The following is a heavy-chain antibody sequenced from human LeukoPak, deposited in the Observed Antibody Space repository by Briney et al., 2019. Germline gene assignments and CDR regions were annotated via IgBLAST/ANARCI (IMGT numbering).Heavy chain of an antibody. V-gene: IGHV1-2*02. CDR2: INPKNAGT. Sequence: ASVKVSCKASGYTSTGHYMHWVRQAPGQGLEWMGWINPKNAGTNYAQKFQGRVTMTRDTSTGAVYMELSRLRSDDTALYYCAKDESRYSGYDLGVPFDYWGQGTLVTVSS. CDR3: AKDESRYSGYDLGVPFDY. J-gene: IGHJ4*02. CDR1: GYTSTGHY. D-gene: IGHD5-12*01.